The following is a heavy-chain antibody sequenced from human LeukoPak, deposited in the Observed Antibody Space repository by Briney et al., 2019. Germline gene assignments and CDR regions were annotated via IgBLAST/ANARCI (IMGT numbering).Heavy chain of an antibody. Sequence: ASVKVSCKASGYTFTGYYTHWVRQAPGQGLEWMGWINPNSGGTNYAQKFQGRVTMTRDTSISTAYMELSRLRSDDTAVYYCARGGVYYGSGSYYNGYDDYWGQGTLVTVSS. D-gene: IGHD3-10*01. CDR3: ARGGVYYGSGSYYNGYDDY. CDR2: INPNSGGT. CDR1: GYTFTGYY. J-gene: IGHJ4*02. V-gene: IGHV1-2*02.